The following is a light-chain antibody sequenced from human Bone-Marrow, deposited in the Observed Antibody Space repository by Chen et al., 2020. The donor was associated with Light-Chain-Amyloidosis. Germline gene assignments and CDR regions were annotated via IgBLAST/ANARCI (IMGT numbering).Light chain of an antibody. CDR1: NIGSTS. Sequence: SYVLTQPSSVSVAPGQTSTIACGGNNIGSTSVHWYQQTPGQAPLRVVYDDSDRPSGIPRRVSSTNAVNAATLTSSGVAAGDEADDYCQVWDRSSDRPVFGGGTKLTVL. J-gene: IGLJ3*02. CDR2: DDS. V-gene: IGLV3-21*02. CDR3: QVWDRSSDRPV.